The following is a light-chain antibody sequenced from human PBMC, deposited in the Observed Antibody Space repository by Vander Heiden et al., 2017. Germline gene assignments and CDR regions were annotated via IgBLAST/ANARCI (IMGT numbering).Light chain of an antibody. CDR3: MQALQTPRT. V-gene: IGKV2-28*01. J-gene: IGKJ1*01. CDR1: QSLLHSNGYNS. CDR2: LGS. Sequence: DIVMTQSPLSLLVTPGEPASISCRSCQSLLHSNGYNSCDWYLQKPGQSPQLLIYLGSNRASGVPDRFSGSGSGTDFTLKISRVEAEDVGVYYCMQALQTPRTFGQGTKVEIK.